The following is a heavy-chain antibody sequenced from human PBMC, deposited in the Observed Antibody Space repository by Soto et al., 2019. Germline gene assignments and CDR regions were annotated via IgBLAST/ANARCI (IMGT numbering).Heavy chain of an antibody. CDR3: AREAAAGYYYYYGMDV. J-gene: IGHJ6*02. Sequence: QMQLQESGPGLVKPSQTLSLTCTVSGGSISSGGYYWSWIRQHPGKGLEWIGYIYYSGNTYYNPSLKSRVTISVDTSKNQFSLKLSSVTAADTAVYYCAREAAAGYYYYYGMDVWGQGTTVTVSS. CDR1: GGSISSGGYY. V-gene: IGHV4-31*03. CDR2: IYYSGNT. D-gene: IGHD6-13*01.